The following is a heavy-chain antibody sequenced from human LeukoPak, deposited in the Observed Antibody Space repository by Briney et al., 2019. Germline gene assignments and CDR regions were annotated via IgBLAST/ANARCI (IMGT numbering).Heavy chain of an antibody. D-gene: IGHD6-19*01. CDR3: ARTENGYSSGWYGGGLVDY. CDR1: GYTFTSYG. Sequence: ASVKVSCKASGYTFTSYGISWVRQAPGQGLEWMGWNSAYNGNANYAQKLQGRVTMTTDTSTSTAYMELRSLRSDDTAVYYCARTENGYSSGWYGGGLVDYWGQGTLVTVSS. J-gene: IGHJ4*02. V-gene: IGHV1-18*01. CDR2: NSAYNGNA.